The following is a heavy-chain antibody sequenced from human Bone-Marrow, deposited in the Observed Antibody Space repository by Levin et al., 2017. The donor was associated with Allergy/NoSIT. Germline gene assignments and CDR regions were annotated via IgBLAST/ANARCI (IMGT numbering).Heavy chain of an antibody. CDR3: VKGSYESSGYYYDA. CDR1: GFIFDEYA. D-gene: IGHD3-22*01. Sequence: LPGGSLRLSCTASGFIFDEYAMHWVRQAPGKGLEWVSGISWKSENIGYADSVRGRLTISRDDAKNSVYLQMNSLRPEDTAVYYCVKGSYESSGYYYDAWGPGTLVTVSA. V-gene: IGHV3-9*01. CDR2: ISWKSENI. J-gene: IGHJ4*02.